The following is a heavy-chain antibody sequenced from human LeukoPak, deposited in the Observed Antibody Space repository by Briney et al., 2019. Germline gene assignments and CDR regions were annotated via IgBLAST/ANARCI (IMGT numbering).Heavy chain of an antibody. CDR2: IYYSGST. Sequence: SETLSLTCTVSGGSISSYYWSWIRQPPGKGLEWIGYIYYSGSTNYNPSLKSRVTISVDTSKNQFSLKLSSVTAADTAVYYCASSIVGATTWYSYYYYYMDVWGKGTTVTVSS. CDR1: GGSISSYY. J-gene: IGHJ6*03. D-gene: IGHD1-26*01. V-gene: IGHV4-59*01. CDR3: ASSIVGATTWYSYYYYYMDV.